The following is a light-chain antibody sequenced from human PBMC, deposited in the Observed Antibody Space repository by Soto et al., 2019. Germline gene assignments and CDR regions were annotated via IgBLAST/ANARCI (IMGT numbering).Light chain of an antibody. J-gene: IGKJ1*01. CDR3: QQYDNSSWT. CDR1: QSVSSNY. Sequence: ETVLTQSPGTLSLSPGERATLSCWASQSVSSNYLAWYQQKPGQAPRLLIYGVSKRAAGIPDRFTGSGSGTEITLTISRLEPEDFAVYYCQQYDNSSWTFGQGTKVEMK. CDR2: GVS. V-gene: IGKV3-20*01.